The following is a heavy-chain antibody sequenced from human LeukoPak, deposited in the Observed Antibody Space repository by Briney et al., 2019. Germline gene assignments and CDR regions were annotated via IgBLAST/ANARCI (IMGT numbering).Heavy chain of an antibody. CDR1: GFSFSSYG. J-gene: IGHJ6*03. CDR2: ISYDGSNE. D-gene: IGHD2-15*01. Sequence: GGSLRLSCAASGFSFSSYGMHWVRQAPGKGLEWVAVISYDGSNEYYADSVKGRFTISRDNSKNTLYVQISSLRAEDTAVYYCARVGSRYELLSYYYYMDVWGKGTTVTVSS. V-gene: IGHV3-30*03. CDR3: ARVGSRYELLSYYYYMDV.